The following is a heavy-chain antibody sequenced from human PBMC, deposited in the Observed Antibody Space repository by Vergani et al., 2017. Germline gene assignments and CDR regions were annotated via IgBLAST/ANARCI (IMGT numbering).Heavy chain of an antibody. V-gene: IGHV4-61*02. CDR2: IHSSGTT. D-gene: IGHD3-10*01. CDR1: GGSITSGSFY. Sequence: QVQLHESGPGLVKPSQTLSLTCTVSGGSITSGSFYWSWIRQPAGKGLEWIGRIHSSGTTNYNPSLQSRVTLSVDTSKNQLSLRMTSVTAADTAVYYCAGDSWTSELRGVYWFDTWGQGTLVSVSS. CDR3: AGDSWTSELRGVYWFDT. J-gene: IGHJ5*02.